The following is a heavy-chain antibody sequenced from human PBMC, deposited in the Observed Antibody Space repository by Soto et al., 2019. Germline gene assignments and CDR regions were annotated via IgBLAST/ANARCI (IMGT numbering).Heavy chain of an antibody. CDR2: IYYSRRT. V-gene: IGHV4-61*01. CDR3: ARAGGGWLQLND. D-gene: IGHD5-12*01. Sequence: DTLSLTGAVSGGAIRGGSYYWSLIRQPPGKGLEWIGYIYYSRRTNYNPSFKSRVTISVDTSKNQFSLKLSPVTAADTAVYYCARAGGGWLQLNDCGQGHLVTVS. CDR1: GGAIRGGSYY. J-gene: IGHJ4*02.